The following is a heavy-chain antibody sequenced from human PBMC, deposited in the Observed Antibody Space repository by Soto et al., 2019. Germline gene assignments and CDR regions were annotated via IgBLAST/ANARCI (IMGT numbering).Heavy chain of an antibody. J-gene: IGHJ4*02. CDR2: IYYNGNT. CDR1: GASFSSGGYC. V-gene: IGHV4-31*03. CDR3: AITLPVATTYFDY. D-gene: IGHD5-12*01. Sequence: QVQLQESGPGLVKPSQTLSLTCTVSGASFSSGGYCWSWIRQHPGKGLEWIGYIYYNGNTYYNPSLKSRVTMSVDTSKNRFSLKLSSVTAADTAVYYCAITLPVATTYFDYLGPGTLVTVAS.